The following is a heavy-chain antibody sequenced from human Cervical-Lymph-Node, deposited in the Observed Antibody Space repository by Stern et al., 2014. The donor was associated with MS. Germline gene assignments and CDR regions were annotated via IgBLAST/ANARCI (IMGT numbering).Heavy chain of an antibody. CDR2: INRRGDST. J-gene: IGHJ4*02. V-gene: IGHV1-46*01. CDR1: GYSFGSYY. Sequence: QVQLVQSGAEVRKPGASVKVSCKTSGYSFGSYYMHWVRQAPGQEPEWMGTINRRGDSTSFAQKFRCRVSMTRDTSTSTVHLEMNSLRFEDTAVYYCATGRYSGYADFDYWGQGTLVTVSS. CDR3: ATGRYSGYADFDY. D-gene: IGHD5-12*01.